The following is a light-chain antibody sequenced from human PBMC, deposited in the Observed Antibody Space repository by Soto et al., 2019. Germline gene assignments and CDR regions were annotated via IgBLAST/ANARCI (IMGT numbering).Light chain of an antibody. J-gene: IGLJ2*01. V-gene: IGLV2-8*01. CDR2: EVT. CDR3: SSYAGSDNLIVV. CDR1: SSDVGGYNY. Sequence: QSALTQPPSASGSPGQSVTISCTGTSSDVGGYNYVSWYQQHPGKAPKLMIYEVTKRPSGVPDRFSGSKSGNTASLTVSGLQAEDEADYYRSSYAGSDNLIVVFGGGTKLTVL.